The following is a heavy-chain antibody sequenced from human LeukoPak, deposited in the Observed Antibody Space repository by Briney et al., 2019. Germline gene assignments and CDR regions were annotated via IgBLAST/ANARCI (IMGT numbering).Heavy chain of an antibody. CDR1: GYTFTGYY. CDR3: ARGAAATRKYYYDSRAGFDY. CDR2: INPNSGGT. Sequence: ASVKVSCKASGYTFTGYYMHWVRQAPGQGLEWMGRINPNSGGTNYAQKFQGRVTMTRETSFSTAYMELSGLRSGDTAVYYCARGAAATRKYYYDSRAGFDYWGQGNLVTVSS. J-gene: IGHJ4*02. V-gene: IGHV1-2*06. D-gene: IGHD3-22*01.